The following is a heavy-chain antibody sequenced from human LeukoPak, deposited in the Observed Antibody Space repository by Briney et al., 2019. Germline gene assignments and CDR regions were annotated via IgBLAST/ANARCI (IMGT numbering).Heavy chain of an antibody. J-gene: IGHJ4*02. V-gene: IGHV1-8*01. Sequence: ASVKVSCKAFGYTFTTYDINWVRQAPGQGPEWMGWMNPNSGNTGYAQKFQGRVTMTRNTSISTAYMELSSLRSEDTAVYYCAARGASSSSLRPLDFWGQGTLVTVSS. CDR3: AARGASSSSLRPLDF. CDR1: GYTFTTYD. D-gene: IGHD6-6*01. CDR2: MNPNSGNT.